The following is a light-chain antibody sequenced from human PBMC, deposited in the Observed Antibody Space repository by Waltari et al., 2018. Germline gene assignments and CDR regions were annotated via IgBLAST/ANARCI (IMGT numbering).Light chain of an antibody. V-gene: IGLV2-14*03. J-gene: IGLJ2*01. Sequence: QSALTQPASVSGSPGQSITISCTGSSSDVGGYNYVSWYQQHPGKAPKLVIYEVSNRPSGVSNRFSGSKSGNTASLTISGLQAEDEADYYCTSYTGSGINTVVFGGGTKLTVL. CDR2: EVS. CDR1: SSDVGGYNY. CDR3: TSYTGSGINTVV.